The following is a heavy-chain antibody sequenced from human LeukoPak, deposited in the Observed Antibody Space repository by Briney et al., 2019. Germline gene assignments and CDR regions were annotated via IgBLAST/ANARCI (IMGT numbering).Heavy chain of an antibody. CDR2: ISGSGGST. CDR1: GFTFSSYS. D-gene: IGHD6-6*01. J-gene: IGHJ5*02. V-gene: IGHV3-23*01. CDR3: AKELYSSSPGNWFDP. Sequence: GGSLRLSCAASGFTFSSYSMNWVRQAPGKGLEWVSAISGSGGSTYYADSVKGRFTISRDNSKNTLYLQMNSLRAEDTAVNYCAKELYSSSPGNWFDPWGQGTLVTVSS.